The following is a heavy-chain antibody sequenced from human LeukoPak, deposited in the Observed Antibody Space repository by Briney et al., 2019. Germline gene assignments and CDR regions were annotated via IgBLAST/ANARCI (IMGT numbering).Heavy chain of an antibody. V-gene: IGHV3-48*01. CDR1: GFTFGSYS. CDR3: ARKYVTIFGVERHDAFDI. J-gene: IGHJ3*02. Sequence: HTGGSLRLSCAASGFTFGSYSMNWVRQAPGKGLEWVSYIISSSGTIYYADSVKGRFTISRDNAKNSLYLQMNSLRAEDTAVYYCARKYVTIFGVERHDAFDIWGQGTMVTVSS. CDR2: IISSSGTI. D-gene: IGHD3-3*01.